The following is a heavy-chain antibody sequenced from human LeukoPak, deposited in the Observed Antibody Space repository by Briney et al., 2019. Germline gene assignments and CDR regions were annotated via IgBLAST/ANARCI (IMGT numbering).Heavy chain of an antibody. CDR1: GGTFSSYS. CDR3: ARDFLGVNSSGEYDY. J-gene: IGHJ4*02. D-gene: IGHD6-19*01. CDR2: IIPIFGTA. V-gene: IGHV1-69*13. Sequence: SVKVSCKASGGTFSSYSISWVRQAPGQGLEWMGGIIPIFGTANYAQKFQRRVTITADESTSTAYMELSSLRSEDTAVYYCARDFLGVNSSGEYDYWGQGTLVTVSS.